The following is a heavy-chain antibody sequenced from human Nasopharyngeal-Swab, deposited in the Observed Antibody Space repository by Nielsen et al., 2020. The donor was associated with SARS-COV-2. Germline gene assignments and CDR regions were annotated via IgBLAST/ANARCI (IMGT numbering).Heavy chain of an antibody. Sequence: ASVKVSCKASGYTFTDYFIHWVRQAPGQGLEWMGWMNPKSGGTNYAPNFQGRGTLTRDTSTSTAYMELTSLRSDDTAVYYCAKDDCRGGGCYYPHTWFDAWGQGSPVTVSS. J-gene: IGHJ5*02. CDR1: GYTFTDYF. CDR3: AKDDCRGGGCYYPHTWFDA. D-gene: IGHD2-15*01. CDR2: MNPKSGGT. V-gene: IGHV1-2*02.